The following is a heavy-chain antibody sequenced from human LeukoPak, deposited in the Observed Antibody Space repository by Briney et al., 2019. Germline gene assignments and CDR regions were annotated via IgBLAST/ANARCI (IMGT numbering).Heavy chain of an antibody. J-gene: IGHJ4*02. D-gene: IGHD5-12*01. CDR1: GFTFYDYA. CDR3: AINGGGDSGYGNFDY. Sequence: GGSLRLSCAVSGFTFYDYAMHWVRQVPGKGLEWVSGINWNSDSIGYADSVKGRFTTSRDNAKNSLYLQMNSLRAEDTAFYYCAINGGGDSGYGNFDYWGQGTLVTVSS. V-gene: IGHV3-9*01. CDR2: INWNSDSI.